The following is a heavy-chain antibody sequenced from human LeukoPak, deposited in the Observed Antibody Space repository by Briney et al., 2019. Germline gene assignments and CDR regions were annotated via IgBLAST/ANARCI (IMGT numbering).Heavy chain of an antibody. J-gene: IGHJ3*02. CDR1: GGSISSYY. Sequence: SETLPLTCTVSGGSISSYYWSWIRQPPGKGLEWIGYIYSSGSTNYNPSLKSRVTISVDTSKNQFSLKLSSVPAADTAVYYCARRRGAHSANALDIWGQGTMVTVSS. V-gene: IGHV4-59*08. D-gene: IGHD3-10*01. CDR2: IYSSGST. CDR3: ARRRGAHSANALDI.